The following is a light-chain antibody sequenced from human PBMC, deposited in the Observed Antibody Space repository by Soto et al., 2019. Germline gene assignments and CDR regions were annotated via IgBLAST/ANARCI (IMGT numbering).Light chain of an antibody. CDR2: EVS. V-gene: IGLV2-14*01. Sequence: QSALTQPASVSGSPGQSITISCTGTSSDVGGYNYVSWYQQHPAKAPKLMIYEVSDRPSGVSHRFSGSKSGNTASLTISGLQAEDEADYYCFSYTTSSTLVFGGGTKLTVL. J-gene: IGLJ3*02. CDR1: SSDVGGYNY. CDR3: FSYTTSSTLV.